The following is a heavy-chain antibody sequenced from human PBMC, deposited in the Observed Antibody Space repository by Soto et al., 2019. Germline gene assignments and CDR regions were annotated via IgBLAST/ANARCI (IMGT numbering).Heavy chain of an antibody. Sequence: GRPHRLRYAAAGVNFSNYGRRWVRQAPGKGLEWVAVIWYDGSNKYYADSVKGRFTISRDNSKNTLYLQMNSLRAEDTAVYYCARDDSSGYFDYWGQGTLVTVSS. V-gene: IGHV3-33*01. CDR2: IWYDGSNK. CDR3: ARDDSSGYFDY. J-gene: IGHJ4*02. CDR1: GVNFSNYG. D-gene: IGHD3-22*01.